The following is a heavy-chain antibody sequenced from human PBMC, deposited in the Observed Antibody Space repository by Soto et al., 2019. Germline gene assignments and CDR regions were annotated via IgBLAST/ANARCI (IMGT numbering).Heavy chain of an antibody. CDR2: FYWNDDA. CDR3: ANGDILVLPAAT. D-gene: IGHD3-9*01. V-gene: IGHV2-5*01. CDR1: GFSLSTCGVT. Sequence: GRTRVRRTQPLTLTCAFSGFSLSTCGVTVGWIRQPPGKALEWLALFYWNDDARYSPSLKSRLTITGDTSKNQVVLTITNMDPADTGTYYCANGDILVLPAATWGQGILVTVS. J-gene: IGHJ5*02.